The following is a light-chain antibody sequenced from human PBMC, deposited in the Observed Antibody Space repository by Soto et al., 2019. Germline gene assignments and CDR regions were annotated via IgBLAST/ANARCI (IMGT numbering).Light chain of an antibody. V-gene: IGKV1-33*01. Sequence: DIQMTQSPSSLSASVGDRVTITCQASQDISNYLNWYQQKPGKAPKLLIYDASNLETGVSSRFNESRSEIDFNFTISSLQPEDIATYYCQQYDNLPLTFGGGTKVEIK. CDR3: QQYDNLPLT. CDR1: QDISNY. CDR2: DAS. J-gene: IGKJ4*01.